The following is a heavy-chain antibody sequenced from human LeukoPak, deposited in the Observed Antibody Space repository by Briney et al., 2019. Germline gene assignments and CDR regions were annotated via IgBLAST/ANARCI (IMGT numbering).Heavy chain of an antibody. J-gene: IGHJ5*02. CDR2: INHSGST. CDR3: ARVGGPVAAAGRRFDP. V-gene: IGHV4-34*01. D-gene: IGHD6-13*01. CDR1: GGSFSGYY. Sequence: SETLSLTCAVYGGSFSGYYWSWIRQPPGKGLEWIGEINHSGSTNYNPSLKSRVTISVDTSKNQFSLKLSSVTAADTAVYYCARVGGPVAAAGRRFDPWGQGTLVTVSS.